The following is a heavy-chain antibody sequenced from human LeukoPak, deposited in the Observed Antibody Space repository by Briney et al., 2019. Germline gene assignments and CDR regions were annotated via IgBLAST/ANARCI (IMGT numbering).Heavy chain of an antibody. CDR2: ISSNGGST. D-gene: IGHD3-22*01. V-gene: IGHV3-64*01. J-gene: IGHJ4*02. Sequence: GGSLRLSCAASGFTFSSYAMHWVRQAPGKGLEYVSAISSNGGSTYYANSVKGRFTISRDNSKNTLYLQMGSLRAEDMAVYYCARQLGNYYDSSGTFDYWGQGTLVTVSS. CDR3: ARQLGNYYDSSGTFDY. CDR1: GFTFSSYA.